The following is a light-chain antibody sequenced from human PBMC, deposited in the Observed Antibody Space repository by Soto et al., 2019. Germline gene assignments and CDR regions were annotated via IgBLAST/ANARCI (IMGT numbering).Light chain of an antibody. V-gene: IGKV3D-15*01. Sequence: EIVMTQSPATLSVSPGETTRLSCRASQSINSDVAWYQQKVGQTPRLLIHGASTRATGIAARFSGSGSGTEFTLTISGLQSEDLATYYCQQLFMYPPTFGPGTKVDIK. CDR2: GAS. CDR3: QQLFMYPPT. CDR1: QSINSD. J-gene: IGKJ3*01.